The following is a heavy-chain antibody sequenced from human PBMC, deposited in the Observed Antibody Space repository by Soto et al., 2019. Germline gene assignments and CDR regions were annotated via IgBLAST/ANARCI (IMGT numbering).Heavy chain of an antibody. CDR1: GYSFTSYW. CDR3: ARHVDVDTAMTMYYYYYGMDV. Sequence: GESLKISCKGSGYSFTSYWISWVRQMPGKGLEWMGRIDPSDSYTNYSPSFQGHVTISADKSISTAYLQWSSLKASDTAMYYCARHVDVDTAMTMYYYYYGMDVWGQGTTVTVSS. D-gene: IGHD5-18*01. V-gene: IGHV5-10-1*01. CDR2: IDPSDSYT. J-gene: IGHJ6*02.